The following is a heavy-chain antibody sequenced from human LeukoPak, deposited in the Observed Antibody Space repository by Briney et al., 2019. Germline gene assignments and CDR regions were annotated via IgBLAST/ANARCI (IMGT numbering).Heavy chain of an antibody. J-gene: IGHJ5*02. Sequence: PGGSLRLSCAASGFTFSSYSMNWVRQAPGKGLEWVSYIISSSSTIYYADSVKGRFTISRDNAKNSLYLQMNSLRAEDTAVYYCARDVGYRSWFDPWGQGTLVIASS. CDR2: IISSSSTI. V-gene: IGHV3-48*01. D-gene: IGHD5-18*01. CDR1: GFTFSSYS. CDR3: ARDVGYRSWFDP.